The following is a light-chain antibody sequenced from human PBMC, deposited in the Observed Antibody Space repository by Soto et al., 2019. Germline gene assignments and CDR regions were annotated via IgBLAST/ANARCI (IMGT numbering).Light chain of an antibody. J-gene: IGKJ1*01. CDR2: AAS. Sequence: AIRMTQSPSSFSASTGDRVTITCRASQGISSYLAWYQQKPGKAPKLLIYAASTLQSGVPSRFSGSGSGTDFTLTISSLQSEDFAVYYCQEYIQWPPGMFGPGTTVDIK. CDR1: QGISSY. V-gene: IGKV1-8*01. CDR3: QEYIQWPPGM.